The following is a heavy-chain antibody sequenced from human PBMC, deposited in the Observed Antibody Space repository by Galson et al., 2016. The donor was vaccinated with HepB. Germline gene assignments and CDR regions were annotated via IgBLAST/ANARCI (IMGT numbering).Heavy chain of an antibody. J-gene: IGHJ6*02. CDR1: GFTFSDYY. CDR2: ISSSRSYT. V-gene: IGHV3-11*05. CDR3: AREGSADCSNCDHWNYGMDV. Sequence: SLRLSCAASGFTFSDYYMSWIRQAPGKGLEWVSSISSSRSYTNYANSVKGRFTISRDNARNSLYLQMNSLRAEDTAVYYCAREGSADCSNCDHWNYGMDVWGQGTTVTVSS. D-gene: IGHD4-11*01.